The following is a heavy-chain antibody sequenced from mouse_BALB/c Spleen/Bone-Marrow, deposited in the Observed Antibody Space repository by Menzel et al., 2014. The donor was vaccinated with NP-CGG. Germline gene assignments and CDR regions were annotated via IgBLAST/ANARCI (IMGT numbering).Heavy chain of an antibody. Sequence: VQLVESGPGLVAPSQSLSTTCTVSGLSLTSYGVHWVRQPPGKGLEWLGVIWAGGGSNYNSALMSRRSISKDNSKSQIFLKMNSLQTDDTSMYDCARDGKYGYYYAMDYSGQGSS. V-gene: IGHV2-9*02. CDR3: ARDGKYGYYYAMDY. D-gene: IGHD2-2*01. CDR2: IWAGGGS. CDR1: GLSLTSYG. J-gene: IGHJ4*01.